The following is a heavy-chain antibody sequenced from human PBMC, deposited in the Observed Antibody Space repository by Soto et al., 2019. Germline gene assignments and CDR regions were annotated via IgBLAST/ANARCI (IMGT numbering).Heavy chain of an antibody. CDR2: IYYSGST. V-gene: IGHV4-39*01. CDR1: GGSISSSSYY. D-gene: IGHD5-18*01. Sequence: QLQLQESGPGLVKPSETLSLTCTVSGGSISSSSYYWGWIRQPPGMGLEWIGSIYYSGSTYYNPSLQSRLTISVDTSKNQFSLKLSSVTAADTAVYYCAFSYGPYYYYGMDVWGQGTTVTVSS. CDR3: AFSYGPYYYYGMDV. J-gene: IGHJ6*02.